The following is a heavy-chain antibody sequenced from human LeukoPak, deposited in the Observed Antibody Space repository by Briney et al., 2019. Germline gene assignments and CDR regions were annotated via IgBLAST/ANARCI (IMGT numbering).Heavy chain of an antibody. J-gene: IGHJ5*01. CDR2: IYTAGST. D-gene: IGHD1-26*01. V-gene: IGHV4-4*07. CDR3: ARIGGSFPSLDS. Sequence: KPSETLSLTCTVSGGSISNFYWSWVRQPAGKGLEWIGRIYTAGSTNYNPSLKSRVTMSVDTPKSQFSLKLSSVTAADTAVYYCARIGGSFPSLDSWGQGTLVTVSS. CDR1: GGSISNFY.